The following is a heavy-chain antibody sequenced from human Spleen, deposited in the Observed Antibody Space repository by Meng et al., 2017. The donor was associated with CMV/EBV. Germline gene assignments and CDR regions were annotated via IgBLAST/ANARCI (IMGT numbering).Heavy chain of an antibody. CDR1: GFTFSSYW. V-gene: IGHV3-74*01. J-gene: IGHJ6*02. D-gene: IGHD2-21*01. CDR2: INSDGSST. Sequence: GGSLRLSCAASGFTFSSYWMNWVRQAPGKGLVWVSRINSDGSSTSYADSVKGRFTFSRDNAKNTLYLQMNSLRAEDTAVYYCARVQYCGADCTSFYYYGMDVWGQGTTVTVSS. CDR3: ARVQYCGADCTSFYYYGMDV.